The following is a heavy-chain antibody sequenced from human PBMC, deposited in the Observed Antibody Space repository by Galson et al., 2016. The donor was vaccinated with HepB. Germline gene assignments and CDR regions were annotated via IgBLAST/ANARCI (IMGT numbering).Heavy chain of an antibody. V-gene: IGHV3-23*01. CDR1: GFTFSSYP. Sequence: SLRLSCAASGFTFSSYPMSWVRQAPGKGLDWVSSISGIGGGTSYAGSVKGRFTISRDISKNTLYLQMNSPRVDDTAVYYCAKAERPAAFFNWRNYYVMDLGGKGTAVIGTS. CDR3: AKAERPAAFFNWRNYYVMDL. D-gene: IGHD2-2*01. J-gene: IGHJ6*04. CDR2: ISGIGGGT.